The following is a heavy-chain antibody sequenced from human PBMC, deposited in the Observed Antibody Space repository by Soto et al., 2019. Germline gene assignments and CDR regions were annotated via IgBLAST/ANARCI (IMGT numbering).Heavy chain of an antibody. V-gene: IGHV3-23*01. J-gene: IGHJ6*02. CDR3: AKALTMSENQLPRPGVPVLRFLECDV. CDR1: GFTFSSYA. D-gene: IGHD3-3*01. CDR2: ISGSGGST. Sequence: GGSLRLSCAASGFTFSSYAMSWVRQAPGKGLEWVSAISGSGGSTYYADSVKGRFTISRDNSKNTLYLQMNSLRAEDTAVYYCAKALTMSENQLPRPGVPVLRFLECDVWGQGTTVTVSS.